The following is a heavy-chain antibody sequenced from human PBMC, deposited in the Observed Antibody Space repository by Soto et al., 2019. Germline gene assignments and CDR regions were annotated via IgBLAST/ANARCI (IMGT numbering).Heavy chain of an antibody. V-gene: IGHV3-33*01. CDR3: ARESREQQLVPFYYYGMDV. J-gene: IGHJ6*02. CDR2: IWYDGSNK. Sequence: GGSLRLSCAASGFTFSSYGMHWVRQAPGKGLEWVAVIWYDGSNKYYADSVKGRFTISRDNSKNTLYLQMNSLRAEDTAVYYCARESREQQLVPFYYYGMDVWGQGTTVTVSS. CDR1: GFTFSSYG. D-gene: IGHD6-13*01.